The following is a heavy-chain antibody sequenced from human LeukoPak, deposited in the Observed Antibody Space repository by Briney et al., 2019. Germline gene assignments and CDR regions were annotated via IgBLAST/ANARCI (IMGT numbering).Heavy chain of an antibody. V-gene: IGHV3-11*01. D-gene: IGHD4/OR15-4a*01. Sequence: GGSLRLSCAASGFTSSDYYVSWIRQAPGKGLEWVAFISNSGFTTYYADSVKGRFTVSRDNAKDSVSLQMNSLRAEDTARYYCAREDSGGNSFDYWGQGTLVSVSS. CDR3: AREDSGGNSFDY. CDR2: ISNSGFTT. CDR1: GFTSSDYY. J-gene: IGHJ4*02.